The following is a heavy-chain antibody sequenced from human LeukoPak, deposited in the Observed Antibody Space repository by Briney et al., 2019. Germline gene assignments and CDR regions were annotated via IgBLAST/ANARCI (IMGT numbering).Heavy chain of an antibody. Sequence: HTGGSLRLSCAASGFTFSSYWMSWVRQAPEKGLEWVANIKEDGSEKNYVDSVKGRFTISRDNAKNSLYLQINSLRVDDTAVYYCATYSGAHHKTFDYWGRGTLVTVSS. CDR3: ATYSGAHHKTFDY. V-gene: IGHV3-7*01. J-gene: IGHJ4*02. CDR2: IKEDGSEK. CDR1: GFTFSSYW. D-gene: IGHD1-26*01.